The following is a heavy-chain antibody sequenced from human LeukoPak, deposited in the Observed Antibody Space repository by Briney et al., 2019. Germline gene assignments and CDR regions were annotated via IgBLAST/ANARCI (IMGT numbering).Heavy chain of an antibody. Sequence: SETLSLTCTVSGGSISSSSYYWGWIRQPPGKGLEWIVSIYYSGSTYYNPSLKSRVTISVDTSKNQFSLKLSSVTAADTAVYYCASRGFYDSSGYYWDYWGQGNLVTVSS. V-gene: IGHV4-39*07. CDR1: GGSISSSSYY. CDR3: ASRGFYDSSGYYWDY. D-gene: IGHD3-22*01. CDR2: IYYSGST. J-gene: IGHJ4*02.